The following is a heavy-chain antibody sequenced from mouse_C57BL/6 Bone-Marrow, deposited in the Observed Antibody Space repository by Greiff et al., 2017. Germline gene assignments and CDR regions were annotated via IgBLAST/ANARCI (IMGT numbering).Heavy chain of an antibody. CDR2: INPSSGYT. J-gene: IGHJ4*01. CDR3: ARDYGSSYDYAMDY. V-gene: IGHV1-7*01. Sequence: LVESGAELAKPGASVKLSCKASGYTFTSYWMHWVNQRPGQGLEWIGYINPSSGYTKYNQKFKDKATLTADKSSSTAYMQLSSLTYEDSAVYDCARDYGSSYDYAMDYWGQGTSVTVSS. D-gene: IGHD1-1*01. CDR1: GYTFTSYW.